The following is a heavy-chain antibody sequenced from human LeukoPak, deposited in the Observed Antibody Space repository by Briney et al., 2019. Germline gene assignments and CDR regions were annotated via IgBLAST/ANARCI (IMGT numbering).Heavy chain of an antibody. CDR3: AKSPSGRSRISRFDY. J-gene: IGHJ4*02. Sequence: PGRSLRLSCAASGFTFSSYGMHWVRQAQGKGLEWVAVISYDGSNKYYADSVNGRFTISRDNSKNTLSLQMNSLRAEDTAVYYCAKSPSGRSRISRFDYWGQGILVTVSS. CDR2: ISYDGSNK. CDR1: GFTFSSYG. V-gene: IGHV3-30*18. D-gene: IGHD1-26*01.